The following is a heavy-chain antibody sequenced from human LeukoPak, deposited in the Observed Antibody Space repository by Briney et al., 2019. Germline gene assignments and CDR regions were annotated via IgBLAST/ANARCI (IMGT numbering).Heavy chain of an antibody. Sequence: GGSLRLSCAASGFTFSSYWMHWVCQAPGKGLVWVSRINSDGSSTSYADSVKGRFTISRDNAKNTLYLQMNSLRAEDTAVYYCARDPLNGDPYFDYWGQGTLVTVSS. CDR3: ARDPLNGDPYFDY. CDR2: INSDGSST. D-gene: IGHD4-17*01. J-gene: IGHJ4*02. CDR1: GFTFSSYW. V-gene: IGHV3-74*01.